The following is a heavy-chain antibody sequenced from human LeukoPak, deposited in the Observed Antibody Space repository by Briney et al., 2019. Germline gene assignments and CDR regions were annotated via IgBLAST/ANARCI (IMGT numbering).Heavy chain of an antibody. V-gene: IGHV3-21*04. CDR1: GFTFSSYS. J-gene: IGHJ3*02. Sequence: PGGSLRLSCAASGFTFSSYSMNWVRQAPGKGLEWVSSISSSSSYIYYADSVKGRFTISRDDSKSTLYLQMNSLRAEDTAVYYCAKENADAGAFDIWGQGTMVTVSS. CDR3: AKENADAGAFDI. CDR2: ISSSSSYI.